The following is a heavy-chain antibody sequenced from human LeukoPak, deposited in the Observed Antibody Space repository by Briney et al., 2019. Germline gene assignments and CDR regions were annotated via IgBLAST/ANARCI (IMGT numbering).Heavy chain of an antibody. Sequence: GGSLRLSCAASGLTFSSYAMSWVRQAPGKGLEWVSVISGSGGLTYYADSVKGRFTISRDNSKNTLYLQMNSLRADDTAVYYCARDLRRDCSTTTCYAFDYWGQGTLVTVSS. CDR2: ISGSGGLT. D-gene: IGHD2-2*01. CDR1: GLTFSSYA. J-gene: IGHJ4*02. V-gene: IGHV3-23*01. CDR3: ARDLRRDCSTTTCYAFDY.